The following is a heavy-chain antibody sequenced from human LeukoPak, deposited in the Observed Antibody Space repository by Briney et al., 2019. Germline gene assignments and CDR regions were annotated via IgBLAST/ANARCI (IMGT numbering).Heavy chain of an antibody. CDR1: GGSISSYY. CDR3: ASFTKIAAAGMGSFDS. D-gene: IGHD6-13*01. V-gene: IGHV4-59*01. J-gene: IGHJ4*02. Sequence: SETLSLTCTVSGGSISSYYWSWIRQPPGKGLEWIGYIYYSGSTNYNPSLKSQVTMAVDTSKNQFSLKLSYVTAADTAFYYCASFTKIAAAGMGSFDSWGQGTLVTVSS. CDR2: IYYSGST.